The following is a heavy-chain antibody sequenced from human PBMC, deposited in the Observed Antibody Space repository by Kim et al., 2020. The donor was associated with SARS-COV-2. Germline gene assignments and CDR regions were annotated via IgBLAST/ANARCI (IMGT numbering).Heavy chain of an antibody. J-gene: IGHJ2*01. V-gene: IGHV3-30*02. D-gene: IGHD7-27*01. CDR3: AKDSLGDWYFDL. Sequence: YADAVKGRFTISRDNSKNTLYLQMNSLRAEDTAVYYCAKDSLGDWYFDLWGRGTLVTVSS.